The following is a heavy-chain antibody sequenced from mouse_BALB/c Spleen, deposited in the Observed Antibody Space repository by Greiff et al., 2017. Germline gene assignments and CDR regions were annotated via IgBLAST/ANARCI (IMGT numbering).Heavy chain of an antibody. V-gene: IGHV14-1*02. D-gene: IGHD3-3*01. CDR2: IDPENGNT. Sequence: EVKLQESGAELVRPGALVKLSCKASGFNIKDYYMHWVKQRPEQGLEWIGWIDPENGNTIYDPKFQGKASITADTSSNTAYLQLSSLTSEDTAVYYCARVGGLPAMDYWGQGTSVTVSS. J-gene: IGHJ4*01. CDR3: ARVGGLPAMDY. CDR1: GFNIKDYY.